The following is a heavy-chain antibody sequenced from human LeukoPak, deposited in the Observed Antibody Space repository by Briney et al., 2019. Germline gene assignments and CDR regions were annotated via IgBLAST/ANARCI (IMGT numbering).Heavy chain of an antibody. CDR2: IIPSGSTI. CDR1: GFTFSSYE. CDR3: ARTPYYYYMDV. V-gene: IGHV3-48*03. J-gene: IGHJ6*03. Sequence: GGSLGLSCAASGFTFSSYEMMWVRQAPGKGLEWLSYIIPSGSTIYYADSVKGRFTISRDNAKNSLYLQMNSLRVEDTAVYYCARTPYYYYMDVWGKGTTVTISS.